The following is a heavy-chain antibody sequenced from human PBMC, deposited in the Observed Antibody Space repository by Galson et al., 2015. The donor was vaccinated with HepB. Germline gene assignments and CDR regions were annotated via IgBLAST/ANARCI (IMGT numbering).Heavy chain of an antibody. CDR2: TYYRSRWYD. J-gene: IGHJ3*02. V-gene: IGHV6-1*01. CDR1: GDSVSSNSAT. D-gene: IGHD3-10*01. Sequence: CAISGDSVSSNSATWNWIRQSPSRGLEWLGRTYYRSRWYDDYGVSVKSRITISADTSTNRFSLHLNSVSPEDTAVYYCAREDEGTMVRGGTLTVGSLDIWGLGALVTVSS. CDR3: AREDEGTMVRGGTLTVGSLDI.